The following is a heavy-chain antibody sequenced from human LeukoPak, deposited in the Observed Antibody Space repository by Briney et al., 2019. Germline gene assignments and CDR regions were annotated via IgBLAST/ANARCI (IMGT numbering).Heavy chain of an antibody. J-gene: IGHJ5*02. CDR3: ARGRIVGATEPWFDP. Sequence: PSETLSLTCTVSGGSISSYYWSWIRQPPGKGLEWIGYIYYSGSTNYNPSLKSRVTISVDTSKNQFSLKLSSVTAADTAVYYCARGRIVGATEPWFDPWGQGTLVTVSS. CDR2: IYYSGST. CDR1: GGSISSYY. D-gene: IGHD1-26*01. V-gene: IGHV4-59*01.